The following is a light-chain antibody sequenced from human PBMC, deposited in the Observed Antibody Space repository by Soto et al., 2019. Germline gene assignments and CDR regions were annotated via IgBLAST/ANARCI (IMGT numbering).Light chain of an antibody. CDR1: QSVNSSH. Sequence: EIVLTQSPGTLSLSPGERATLSCRASQSVNSSHFAWHHQKPDPPPILLIFGASARATGIPDSFSGSGSGTDFTLTINRLEPEDFAVYYCQQYDRSPYTFGQGTKLEIK. CDR2: GAS. V-gene: IGKV3-20*01. CDR3: QQYDRSPYT. J-gene: IGKJ2*01.